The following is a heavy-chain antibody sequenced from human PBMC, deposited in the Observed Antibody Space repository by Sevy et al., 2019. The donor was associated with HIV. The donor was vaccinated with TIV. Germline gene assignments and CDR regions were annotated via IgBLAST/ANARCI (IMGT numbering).Heavy chain of an antibody. CDR2: ISSSGSTI. D-gene: IGHD3-3*01. CDR1: GFTFSDYY. CDR3: ATVPYYDFWIGFDDY. J-gene: IGHJ4*02. Sequence: GGSLRLSCAASGFTFSDYYMSWIRQAPGKGLEWVSYISSSGSTIYYADSVKGRSTISRDNTKNSLYLQMNSLRADDTAVYYCATVPYYDFWIGFDDYWGQGTLVTVSS. V-gene: IGHV3-11*01.